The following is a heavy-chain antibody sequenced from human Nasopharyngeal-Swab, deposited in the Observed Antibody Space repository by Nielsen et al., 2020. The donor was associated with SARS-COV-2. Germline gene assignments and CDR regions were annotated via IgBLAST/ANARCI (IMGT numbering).Heavy chain of an antibody. Sequence: GESLKISCTGFGYSFANYWIGWVRQMPGKGLEWMWSIYPGNSDTSYSPAFHGRVTISADKSINTPYIQWTSLRASDTAIYYCARRAARDGYNYEVDPWGQGTLVSVSS. CDR1: GYSFANYW. CDR3: ARRAARDGYNYEVDP. CDR2: IYPGNSDT. D-gene: IGHD5-24*01. V-gene: IGHV5-51*01. J-gene: IGHJ5*02.